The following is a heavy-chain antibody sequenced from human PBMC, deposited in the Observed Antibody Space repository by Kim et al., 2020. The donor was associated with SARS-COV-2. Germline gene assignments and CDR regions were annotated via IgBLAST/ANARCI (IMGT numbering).Heavy chain of an antibody. CDR1: GFTFSSYS. V-gene: IGHV3-48*02. CDR3: ARGRITMIDYYYYGMDV. D-gene: IGHD3-22*01. Sequence: GGSLRLSCAASGFTFSSYSMNWVRQAPGKGLERVSYISSSSSTIYYADSVKGRFTISRDNAKNSLYLQMNSLRDEDTAVYYCARGRITMIDYYYYGMDVWGQGTTVTVSS. J-gene: IGHJ6*02. CDR2: ISSSSSTI.